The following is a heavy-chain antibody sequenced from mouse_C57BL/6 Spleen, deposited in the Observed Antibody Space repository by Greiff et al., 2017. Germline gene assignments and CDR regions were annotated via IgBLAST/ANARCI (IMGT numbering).Heavy chain of an antibody. Sequence: EVKLEESGGGLVKPGGSLKLSCAASGFTFSDYGMHWVRQAPEKGLEWVAYISSGSSTIYYADTVKGRFTISRDNAKNTLFLQMTSLRSEDTAMYYCARGYDGYFYFDYWGQGTTLTVSS. D-gene: IGHD2-3*01. CDR2: ISSGSSTI. V-gene: IGHV5-17*01. CDR3: ARGYDGYFYFDY. J-gene: IGHJ2*01. CDR1: GFTFSDYG.